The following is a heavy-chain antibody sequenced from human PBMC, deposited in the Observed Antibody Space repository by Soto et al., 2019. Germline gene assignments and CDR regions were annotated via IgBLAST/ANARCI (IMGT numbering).Heavy chain of an antibody. CDR1: GDSISSSSYY. V-gene: IGHV4-39*01. Sequence: SEALSLTCTVSGDSISSSSYYWGWIRQPPGKGLEWIGSFYYSGSTYYNPSLKSRVTISADTSRNHFSLYLYSVTAPDTAVYYCVRHPHCSTTNCYDFDYWGQGTLVTVSS. CDR2: FYYSGST. J-gene: IGHJ4*02. CDR3: VRHPHCSTTNCYDFDY. D-gene: IGHD2-2*01.